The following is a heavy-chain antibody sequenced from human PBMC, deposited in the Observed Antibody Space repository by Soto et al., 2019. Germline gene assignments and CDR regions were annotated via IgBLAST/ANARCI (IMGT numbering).Heavy chain of an antibody. CDR1: GYTFTSYY. D-gene: IGHD6-6*01. CDR2: INHSGGST. CDR3: ARAYSGSSSPDY. V-gene: IGHV1-46*01. J-gene: IGHJ4*02. Sequence: QVQLVQSGAEVKKPGASVKVSCKASGYTFTSYYMHWVRQAPGQGLEWMGIINHSGGSTSYAQKLQGRVTMTRDTATSTVYMELSSLRSEDTAVYYCARAYSGSSSPDYWGQGTLVTVSS.